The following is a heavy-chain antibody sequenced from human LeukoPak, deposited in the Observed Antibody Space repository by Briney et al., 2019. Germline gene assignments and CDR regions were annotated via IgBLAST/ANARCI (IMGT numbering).Heavy chain of an antibody. D-gene: IGHD3-22*01. J-gene: IGHJ3*02. V-gene: IGHV1-2*02. CDR2: INPNSGGT. CDR3: ARHRLHRLYYDSSGYYHDAFDI. CDR1: GYTFTGYY. Sequence: ASVKVSCKASGYTFTGYYMHWVRQAPGQGLEWMGLINPNSGGTNFAQKFQGRVTMTRDTSISTAYMELSRLRSDDTAVYYCARHRLHRLYYDSSGYYHDAFDIWGQGTMVTVSS.